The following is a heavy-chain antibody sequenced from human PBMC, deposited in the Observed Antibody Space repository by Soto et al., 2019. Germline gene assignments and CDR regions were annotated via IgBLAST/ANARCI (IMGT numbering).Heavy chain of an antibody. CDR2: ISGSGGST. J-gene: IGHJ4*02. Sequence: GGSLRLSCAASGFTFSSYAMSWVRQAPGKGLEWVSAISGSGGSTYYADSVKGQFTISRDNSKNTLYLQMNSLRAEDTAVYYCAKDRHSSGKTDCFDYWGQGTLVTVSS. CDR1: GFTFSSYA. V-gene: IGHV3-23*01. D-gene: IGHD6-19*01. CDR3: AKDRHSSGKTDCFDY.